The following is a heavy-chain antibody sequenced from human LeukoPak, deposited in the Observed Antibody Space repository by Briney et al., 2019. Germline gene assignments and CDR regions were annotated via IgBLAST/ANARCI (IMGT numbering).Heavy chain of an antibody. V-gene: IGHV4-39*01. CDR1: GGSISISSCY. J-gene: IGHJ4*02. CDR2: IYYSGIT. D-gene: IGHD6-19*01. Sequence: SETLSLTCTVSGGSISISSCYWGWIRQPPGKGLEWIGSIYYSGITYYNPSLKSRVTISVDTSKNQFSLSLYSVTAADTAVYYCARLSVSTGWDLDYWGQGTLVTVSS. CDR3: ARLSVSTGWDLDY.